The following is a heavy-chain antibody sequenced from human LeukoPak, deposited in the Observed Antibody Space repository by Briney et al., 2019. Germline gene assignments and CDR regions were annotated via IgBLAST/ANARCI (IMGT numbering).Heavy chain of an antibody. Sequence: GGSLRLSCAASGFTFSSYAMSWVRQAPGKGLEWVSAISGSGGSTYYADSVKGRFTISRDNSKNTLYLQMNSLRAEDTAVYYCARGGSSSRRTWFDPWGQGTLVTVSS. CDR3: ARGGSSSRRTWFDP. J-gene: IGHJ5*02. CDR2: ISGSGGST. V-gene: IGHV3-23*01. CDR1: GFTFSSYA. D-gene: IGHD6-13*01.